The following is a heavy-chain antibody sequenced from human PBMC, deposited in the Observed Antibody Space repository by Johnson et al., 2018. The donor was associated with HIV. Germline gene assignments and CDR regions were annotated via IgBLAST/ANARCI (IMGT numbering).Heavy chain of an antibody. CDR3: VRDGGRGDFDI. CDR2: ISSSGGTK. D-gene: IGHD3-16*01. Sequence: QVQLVESGGGVVQPGRSLRLSCAASGFIFSDYYMTWIRQAPGKGLESISYISSSGGTKYYADSVKGRFTISRDNAKKSLYLQMNSLGVEYTAVHYCVRDGGRGDFDIWGHGTRVSVSS. J-gene: IGHJ3*02. V-gene: IGHV3-11*04. CDR1: GFIFSDYY.